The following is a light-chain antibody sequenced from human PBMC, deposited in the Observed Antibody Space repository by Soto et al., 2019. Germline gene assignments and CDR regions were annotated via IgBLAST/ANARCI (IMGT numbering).Light chain of an antibody. CDR1: QSVRSY. J-gene: IGKJ5*01. V-gene: IGKV3-11*01. CDR2: DAS. Sequence: EIVLTQSPATLSLSPGERATLSCRASQSVRSYLAWYQQKPGQTPRLLISDASNRATGIPARFSGSGSGTDFTLTISSLEPEDFAVYYCQQRTNWPSPTLGQGTRLEIK. CDR3: QQRTNWPSPT.